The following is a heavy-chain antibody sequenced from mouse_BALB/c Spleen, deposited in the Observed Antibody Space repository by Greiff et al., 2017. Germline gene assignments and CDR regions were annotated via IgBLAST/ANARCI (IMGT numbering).Heavy chain of an antibody. J-gene: IGHJ4*01. V-gene: IGHV1-54*01. D-gene: IGHD2-2*01. CDR2: INPGSGGT. CDR3: ARDGYDRDYTMDY. CDR1: GYAFTNYL. Sequence: QVQLQQSGAELVRPGTSVKVSCKASGYAFTNYLIEWVKQRPGQGLEWIGVINPGSGGTNYNEKFKGKATLTADKSSSTAYMQLSSLTSDGSAVYFCARDGYDRDYTMDYWGQGTSVTVSS.